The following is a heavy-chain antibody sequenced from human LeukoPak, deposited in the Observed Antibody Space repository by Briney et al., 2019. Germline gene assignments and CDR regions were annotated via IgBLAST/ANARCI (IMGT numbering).Heavy chain of an antibody. V-gene: IGHV4-59*01. D-gene: IGHD5-18*01. J-gene: IGHJ5*02. CDR3: ARDLGFAAMVLGWFDP. CDR1: GGSISSYY. CDR2: ICYSGST. Sequence: SETLSLTCTVSGGSISSYYGSWIRHPPGKGLEWIGYICYSGSTNYNPSLKSRVTISVDTSKNQFSLKLSSVTAADTAVYYCARDLGFAAMVLGWFDPWGQGTLVTVSS.